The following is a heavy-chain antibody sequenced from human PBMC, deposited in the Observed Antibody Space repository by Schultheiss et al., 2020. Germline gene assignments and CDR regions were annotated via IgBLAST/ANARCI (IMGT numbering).Heavy chain of an antibody. Sequence: GSLRLSCAASGFTFSSYEMNWVRQAPGKGLEWVSYISSSGSTIYYADSVKGRFTISRDNAKNSLYLQMNSLRAEDTAVYYCARDGGKGYYDFWSGYYRRSEGAFDIWGQGTMVTVSS. CDR2: ISSSGSTI. CDR3: ARDGGKGYYDFWSGYYRRSEGAFDI. D-gene: IGHD3-3*01. V-gene: IGHV3-48*03. J-gene: IGHJ3*02. CDR1: GFTFSSYE.